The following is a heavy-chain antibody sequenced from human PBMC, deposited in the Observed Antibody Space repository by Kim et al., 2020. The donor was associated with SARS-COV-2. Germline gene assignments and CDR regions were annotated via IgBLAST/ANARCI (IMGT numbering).Heavy chain of an antibody. CDR1: GFTFSSYA. V-gene: IGHV3-23*03. CDR3: AKLASYGSGSYYPYYFDY. J-gene: IGHJ4*02. Sequence: GGSLRLSCAASGFTFSSYAMSWVRQAPGKGLEWVSVIYSGGSSTYYADSVKGRFTISRDNSKNTLYLQMNSLRAEDTAVYYCAKLASYGSGSYYPYYFDYWGQGTLVTVSS. D-gene: IGHD3-10*01. CDR2: IYSGGSST.